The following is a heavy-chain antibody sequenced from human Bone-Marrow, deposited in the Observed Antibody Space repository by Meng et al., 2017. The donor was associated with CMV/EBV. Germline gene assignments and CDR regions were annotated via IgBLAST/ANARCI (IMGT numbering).Heavy chain of an antibody. CDR3: ARDPGGYCSSTSCPDY. J-gene: IGHJ4*02. Sequence: GESLKISCAASGFTFSSYEMNWVRQAPGKGLEWVSYISSSGSTIYYADSVKGRFTISRDNAKNSLYLQMNSLRAEDTAVYYCARDPGGYCSSTSCPDYWGQGTLVTVSS. D-gene: IGHD2-2*01. V-gene: IGHV3-48*03. CDR1: GFTFSSYE. CDR2: ISSSGSTI.